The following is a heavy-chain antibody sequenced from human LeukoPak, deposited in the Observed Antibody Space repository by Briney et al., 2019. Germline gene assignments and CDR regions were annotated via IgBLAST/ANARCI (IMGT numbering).Heavy chain of an antibody. CDR1: GFAFSSHS. J-gene: IGHJ3*01. CDR2: IRSSSSYI. CDR3: ARGGYRGFDV. D-gene: IGHD5-12*01. V-gene: IGHV3-21*01. Sequence: KTWESLRLSCAASGFAFSSHSMNWVRQAPGKALESVSPIRSSSSYILYADSVAGRFTISRANAQNALSLQLTSLRPEDTAVYCCARGGYRGFDVWGQGTVVTVSS.